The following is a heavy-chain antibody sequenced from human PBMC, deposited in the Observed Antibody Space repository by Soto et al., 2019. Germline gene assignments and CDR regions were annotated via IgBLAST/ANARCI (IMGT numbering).Heavy chain of an antibody. Sequence: ASVKVSCKASGYTFTGYYMHWVRQAPGQGLEWMGWINPNSGGTNYAQKFQGWVTMTRGTSISTAYMELSRLRSDDTAVYYCARATINYYDSSGYYYYYGMDVWGQGTTVTVSS. CDR2: INPNSGGT. V-gene: IGHV1-2*04. J-gene: IGHJ6*02. CDR1: GYTFTGYY. CDR3: ARATINYYDSSGYYYYYGMDV. D-gene: IGHD3-22*01.